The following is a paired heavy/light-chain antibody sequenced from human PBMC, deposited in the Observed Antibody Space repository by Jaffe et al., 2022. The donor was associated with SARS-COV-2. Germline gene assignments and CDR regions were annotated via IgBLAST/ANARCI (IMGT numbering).Light chain of an antibody. CDR2: EVS. CDR1: SSDVGGYNY. V-gene: IGLV2-8*01. J-gene: IGLJ2*01. CDR3: SSYAGSNNLGV. Sequence: QSALTQPPSASGSPGQSVTISCTGTSSDVGGYNYVSWYQQHPGKAPKLMIYEVSKRPSGVPDRFSGSKSGNTASLTVSGLQAEDEADYYCSSYAGSNNLGVFGGGTKLTVL.
Heavy chain of an antibody. CDR3: ASQITMIVGSGRFAFDI. D-gene: IGHD3-22*01. V-gene: IGHV4-39*01. Sequence: QLQLQESGPGLVKPSETLSLTCTVSGGSISSSSYYWGWIRQPPGKGLEWIGSIYYSGSTYYNPSLKSRVTISVDTSKNQFSLKLSSVTAADTAVYYCASQITMIVGSGRFAFDIWGQGTMVTVSS. J-gene: IGHJ3*02. CDR2: IYYSGST. CDR1: GGSISSSSYY.